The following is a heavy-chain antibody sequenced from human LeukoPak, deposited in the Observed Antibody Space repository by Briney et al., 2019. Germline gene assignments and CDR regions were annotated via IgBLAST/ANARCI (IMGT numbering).Heavy chain of an antibody. V-gene: IGHV1-18*01. D-gene: IGHD3-16*01. CDR3: ARDREIWATQFYYYYGMDV. CDR1: GGTFSSYA. CDR2: ISAYNGNT. J-gene: IGHJ6*02. Sequence: ASVKVSCKASGGTFSSYAISWVRQAPGQGLEWMGWISAYNGNTNYAQKLQGRVTMTTDTSTSTAYMELRSLRSDDTAVYYCARDREIWATQFYYYYGMDVWGQGTTVTVSS.